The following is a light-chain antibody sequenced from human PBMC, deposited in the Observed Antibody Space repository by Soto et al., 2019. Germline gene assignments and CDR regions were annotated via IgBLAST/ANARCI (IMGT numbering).Light chain of an antibody. CDR3: CSYTTTSTVV. Sequence: QSALTQPASVSGSPGQSITVSYTGTSSDIGGHKNVSWYQQHPGKVSKLIIYEVSNRPSGVSNRFSGSKSGNTASLTVSGLQAEDEADYYCCSYTTTSTVVFGGGTKLTVL. CDR2: EVS. J-gene: IGLJ2*01. CDR1: SSDIGGHKN. V-gene: IGLV2-14*01.